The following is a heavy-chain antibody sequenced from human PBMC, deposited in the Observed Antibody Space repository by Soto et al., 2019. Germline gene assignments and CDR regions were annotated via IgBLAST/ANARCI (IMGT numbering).Heavy chain of an antibody. CDR2: IHNSGTT. D-gene: IGHD3-9*01. CDR1: GASISTAYW. Sequence: QVQLQESGPGLVKPSGTLSLTCAVSGASISTAYWWSWVRQSPGKGLEWIGEIHNSGTTHYNPSLKSRVTISLDKSKNQFSLNLNSVTAADTAMYYCTRALLKSLDYWGQGTLVTVSS. CDR3: TRALLKSLDY. V-gene: IGHV4-4*02. J-gene: IGHJ4*02.